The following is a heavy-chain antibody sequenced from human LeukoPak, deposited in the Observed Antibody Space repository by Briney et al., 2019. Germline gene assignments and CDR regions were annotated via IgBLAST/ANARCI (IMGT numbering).Heavy chain of an antibody. V-gene: IGHV3-23*01. CDR1: GFTFSSYG. CDR3: ARAGYSSGRPYYFDY. D-gene: IGHD6-19*01. J-gene: IGHJ4*02. CDR2: IGGTGGST. Sequence: GGTLRLSCAASGFTFSSYGMSWVRQAPGKGLEWVSAIGGTGGSTYYADSVKGRFTISRDNSKTTLYLQMNSLRAEDTAVYYCARAGYSSGRPYYFDYWGQGTLVTVSS.